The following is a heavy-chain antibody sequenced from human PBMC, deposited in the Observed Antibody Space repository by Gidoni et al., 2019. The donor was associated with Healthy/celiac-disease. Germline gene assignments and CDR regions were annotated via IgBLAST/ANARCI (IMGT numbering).Heavy chain of an antibody. J-gene: IGHJ3*02. V-gene: IGHV3-33*01. CDR3: ARGGDAFDI. CDR2: IWYDGSNK. Sequence: APGKGLEWVAVIWYDGSNKYYADSVKGRFTISRDNSKNTLYLQMNSLRAEDTAVYYCARGGDAFDIWGQGTMVTVSS. D-gene: IGHD3-16*01.